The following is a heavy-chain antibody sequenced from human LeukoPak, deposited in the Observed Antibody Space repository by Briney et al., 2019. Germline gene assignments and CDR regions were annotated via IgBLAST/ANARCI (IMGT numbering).Heavy chain of an antibody. CDR1: GFTVSSNY. CDR2: IYSAGST. J-gene: IGHJ4*02. V-gene: IGHV3-53*01. CDR3: ARIGAYSYGPQWYFDY. D-gene: IGHD5-18*01. Sequence: GGSLRLSCAASGFTVSSNYMSWVRQAPGKGLEWGSVIYSAGSTYYADSVKGRFTISRDNSKNTLYLQMNSLRAEDTAVYYCARIGAYSYGPQWYFDYWGQGTLVTVSS.